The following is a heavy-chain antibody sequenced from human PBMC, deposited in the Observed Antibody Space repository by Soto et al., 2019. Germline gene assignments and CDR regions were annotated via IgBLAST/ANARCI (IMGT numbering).Heavy chain of an antibody. CDR1: GFTFNNYA. D-gene: IGHD3-22*01. Sequence: GGSLRLSCVASGFTFNNYALHWVRQAPGKGLEWVAVTSYDGSNKYYADSVKGRFTISGDNSKSTLYLEMNSLRAEDTAVYYCARVSRAMIVVVITVSFDYWGQGTLVTVSS. CDR3: ARVSRAMIVVVITVSFDY. V-gene: IGHV3-30-3*01. CDR2: TSYDGSNK. J-gene: IGHJ4*02.